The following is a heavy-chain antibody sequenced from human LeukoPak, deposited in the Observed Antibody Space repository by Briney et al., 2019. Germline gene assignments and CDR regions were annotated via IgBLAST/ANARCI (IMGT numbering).Heavy chain of an antibody. D-gene: IGHD3-22*01. J-gene: IGHJ4*02. Sequence: SETLSLTCAVYGGSFRSYYWSWVRQPPGKGLEWIGYIYYTGSTNYNPSLKSRVTISVDTSKDQFSLKLSSVTAADTAVYYCARLDHNGSGYYYFLDYWGQGTLVTVSS. CDR2: IYYTGST. CDR3: ARLDHNGSGYYYFLDY. V-gene: IGHV4-59*08. CDR1: GGSFRSYY.